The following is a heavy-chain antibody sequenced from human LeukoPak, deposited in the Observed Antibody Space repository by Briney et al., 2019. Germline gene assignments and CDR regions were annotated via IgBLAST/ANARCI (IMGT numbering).Heavy chain of an antibody. CDR2: INPDNSDT. D-gene: IGHD6-13*01. Sequence: GESLKMSCKGYGNSFTNNWIAWVRQMPGKGLEWIGIINPDNSDTQYSPPFQGQVTISVDKSITTAYLQWSSLKASDTAMYYCARLGLAAADYDAFDIWGQGTMVTVSS. J-gene: IGHJ3*02. CDR1: GNSFTNNW. V-gene: IGHV5-51*01. CDR3: ARLGLAAADYDAFDI.